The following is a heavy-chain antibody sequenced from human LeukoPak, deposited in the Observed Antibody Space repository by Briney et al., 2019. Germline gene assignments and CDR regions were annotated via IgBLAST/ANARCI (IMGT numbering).Heavy chain of an antibody. J-gene: IGHJ5*02. Sequence: GRSLRLSCAASGFTFSSYAMHWVRQAPGKGLEWVAVISYDGSNKYYADSVKGRFTISRDNSKNTLYLQMNSLRAVDTAVYYCARDLAVAGTGWFDPWGQGTLVTVSS. V-gene: IGHV3-30*04. CDR2: ISYDGSNK. D-gene: IGHD6-19*01. CDR1: GFTFSSYA. CDR3: ARDLAVAGTGWFDP.